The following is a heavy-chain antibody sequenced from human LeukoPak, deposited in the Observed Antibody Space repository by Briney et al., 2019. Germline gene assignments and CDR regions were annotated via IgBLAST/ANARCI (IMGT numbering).Heavy chain of an antibody. D-gene: IGHD3-9*01. CDR2: IYYSGST. Sequence: SETLSLTCTVSGGSISSGGYSWSWIRQHPGKGLEWIGYIYYSGSTYYNPSLKSRVTISVDTSKNQFSLKLSSVTAADTAVYYCARDKLLTGPVTRSYGMDVWGQGTTVTVSS. V-gene: IGHV4-31*03. CDR1: GGSISSGGYS. J-gene: IGHJ6*02. CDR3: ARDKLLTGPVTRSYGMDV.